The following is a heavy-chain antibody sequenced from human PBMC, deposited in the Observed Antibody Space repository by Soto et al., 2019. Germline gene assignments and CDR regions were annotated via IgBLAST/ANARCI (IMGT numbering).Heavy chain of an antibody. J-gene: IGHJ6*02. CDR1: GVSLSSGAYS. V-gene: IGHV4-30-2*06. CDR2: IYHNGSP. Sequence: SETLSLTCAVSGVSLSSGAYSWTWIRQSPGKGLEWIGYIYHNGSPYYNPSLKRRVSISLDKSKNQFSLMLSSVTAADTAVYFCARDLRGGGGYFGIDVWGHGTTATVSS. CDR3: ARDLRGGGGYFGIDV. D-gene: IGHD3-16*01.